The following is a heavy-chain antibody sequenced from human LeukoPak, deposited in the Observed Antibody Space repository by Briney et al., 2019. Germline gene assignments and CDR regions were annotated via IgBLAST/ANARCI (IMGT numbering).Heavy chain of an antibody. CDR2: ISAYNGNT. Sequence: ASVKVSCKASGYTFTSYGISWVRQAPGQGLEWMGWISAYNGNTNYAQKLQGRVTMTTDTSTSTAYMELRSLRSDDTAVYYCALAYCSGGSCYSLDYWGQGTLVTVSS. J-gene: IGHJ4*02. V-gene: IGHV1-18*01. CDR3: ALAYCSGGSCYSLDY. CDR1: GYTFTSYG. D-gene: IGHD2-15*01.